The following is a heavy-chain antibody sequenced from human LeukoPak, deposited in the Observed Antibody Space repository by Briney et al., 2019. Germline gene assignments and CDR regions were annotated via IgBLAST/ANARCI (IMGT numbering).Heavy chain of an antibody. D-gene: IGHD3-22*01. CDR2: ISSSGSII. CDR3: ARDHDYDSSGDYFDY. V-gene: IGHV3-48*03. CDR1: GFTFSSYE. Sequence: GGSLRLSCVGSGFTFSSYEMNWVRQAPGKGLEWVSYISSSGSIIYYADSVKGRFTISRDNAKNSLYLQMNSLRAGDTAVYYCARDHDYDSSGDYFDYWGQGTLVTVSS. J-gene: IGHJ4*02.